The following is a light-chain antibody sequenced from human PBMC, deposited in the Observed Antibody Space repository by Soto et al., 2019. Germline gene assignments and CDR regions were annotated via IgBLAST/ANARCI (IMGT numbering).Light chain of an antibody. J-gene: IGKJ5*01. V-gene: IGKV3-20*01. CDR2: GAS. CDR3: QQYGSSPIT. CDR1: LSVSSSY. Sequence: ESVLTQSPGTLSLSPGERATLSCRASLSVSSSYLAWYQQKPGQAPRLLIYGASSRATGLPDRFSGSGSRTDFTLTICRLEPEDFAVYYCQQYGSSPITFGQGTRLDI.